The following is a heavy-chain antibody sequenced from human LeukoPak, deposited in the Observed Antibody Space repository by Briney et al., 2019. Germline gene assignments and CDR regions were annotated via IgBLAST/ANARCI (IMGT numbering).Heavy chain of an antibody. CDR1: GGSISSGGYS. CDR3: ARGELNDYGDYGPFDI. J-gene: IGHJ3*02. V-gene: IGHV4-30-2*01. D-gene: IGHD4-17*01. Sequence: SQTLSLTCAVSGGSISSGGYSWSWIRQPPGKGLEWIGYIYHSGSTYYNPSLKSRVTISVDRSKNQFSLKLSSVTAADTAVYYCARGELNDYGDYGPFDIWGQGTMVTVSS. CDR2: IYHSGST.